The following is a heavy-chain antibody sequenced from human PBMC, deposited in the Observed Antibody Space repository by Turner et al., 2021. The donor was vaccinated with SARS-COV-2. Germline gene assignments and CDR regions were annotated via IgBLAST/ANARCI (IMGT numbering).Heavy chain of an antibody. CDR2: ISSTSGST. V-gene: IGHV3-23*01. CDR3: AKDLGGYFYY. Sequence: EVQLLESGGGLVQPGGSLRLSCAASGFTFSSYAMSWVRQAPGKGLEWVSSISSTSGSTYYADSVKGRFTFSRDNSKNTLYLQMNSLRAEDTAVYYCAKDLGGYFYYWGQGTLVTVSS. CDR1: GFTFSSYA. J-gene: IGHJ4*02. D-gene: IGHD2-15*01.